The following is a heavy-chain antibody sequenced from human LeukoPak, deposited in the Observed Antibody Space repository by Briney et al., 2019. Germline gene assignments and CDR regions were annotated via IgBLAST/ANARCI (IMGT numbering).Heavy chain of an antibody. V-gene: IGHV3-64D*09. CDR3: VKDRYVDS. CDR2: ISSDGGST. D-gene: IGHD3-16*02. J-gene: IGHJ5*01. Sequence: QTGGSLRLSCSVSGFSISIYAMHWVRQAPGKGLEYVSSISSDGGSTYYADSVKGRFTISRDNSKNALYLQMSSLRVEDTAVYYCVKDRYVDSWGQGTLVAVSS. CDR1: GFSISIYA.